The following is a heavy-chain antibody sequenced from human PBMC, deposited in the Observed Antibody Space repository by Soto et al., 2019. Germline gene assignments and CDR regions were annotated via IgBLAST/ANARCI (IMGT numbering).Heavy chain of an antibody. D-gene: IGHD5-18*01. V-gene: IGHV5-10-1*03. CDR2: IDPSDSYT. J-gene: IGHJ5*02. Sequence: EVQLVQSGAEVKKPGESLRISCKGSGYSFTSYWISWVRQMPGKGLEWMGRIDPSDSYTNYSPSFQGHVTISADKSISTAYLQGSSLKASDTAMYYCATHPGGGDTPHPAQDWFDPWGQGTLVTVSS. CDR1: GYSFTSYW. CDR3: ATHPGGGDTPHPAQDWFDP.